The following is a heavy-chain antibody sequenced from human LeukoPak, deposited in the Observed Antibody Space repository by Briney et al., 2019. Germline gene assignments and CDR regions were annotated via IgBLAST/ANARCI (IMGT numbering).Heavy chain of an antibody. J-gene: IGHJ3*02. CDR2: IIPMFGTA. CDR1: GGTFSSYE. V-gene: IGHV1-69*06. CDR3: ASYSRGRKATYYYDSSGYPLHAFDI. Sequence: SVKVSCKASGGTFSSYEISWVRQAPGQGLEWMGGIIPMFGTAKYAQKFQGRVTITADKSTSTAYMELSSLRSEDTAVYYCASYSRGRKATYYYDSSGYPLHAFDIWGQGTMVTVSS. D-gene: IGHD3-22*01.